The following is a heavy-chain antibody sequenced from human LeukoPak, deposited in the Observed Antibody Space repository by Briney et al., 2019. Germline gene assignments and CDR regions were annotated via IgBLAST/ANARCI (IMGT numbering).Heavy chain of an antibody. Sequence: GGSLRLSCAASGFTFSSYNMNWVRQAPGKGLEWVSYIGTSSSTVSYADSVKGRFTISRDNAKNSLYLQMNSLRAEDTAVYYCARDRDSGSYRGAFDYWGQGTLVTVSS. J-gene: IGHJ4*02. D-gene: IGHD1-26*01. CDR3: ARDRDSGSYRGAFDY. CDR1: GFTFSSYN. CDR2: IGTSSSTV. V-gene: IGHV3-48*01.